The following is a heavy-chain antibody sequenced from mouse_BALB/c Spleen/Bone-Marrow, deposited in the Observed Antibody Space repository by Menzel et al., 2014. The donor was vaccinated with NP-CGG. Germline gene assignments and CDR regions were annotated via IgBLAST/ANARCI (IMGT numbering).Heavy chain of an antibody. CDR1: GFIFSNYG. CDR2: ISSGGSYT. V-gene: IGHV5-6*01. D-gene: IGHD1-3*01. J-gene: IGHJ4*01. Sequence: EVMLVESGGDLVKPGGSLKPSCAASGFIFSNYGMSWVRQTPDKRLEWVATISSGGSYTYFPDSVKGRFTISRDNAKNTLYLQMNSLKSEDAAMYYCARLTPDYAMDYWGQGTSVTVSS. CDR3: ARLTPDYAMDY.